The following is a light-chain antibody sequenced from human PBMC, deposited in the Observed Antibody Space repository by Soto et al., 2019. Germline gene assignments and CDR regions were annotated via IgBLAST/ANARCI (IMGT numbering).Light chain of an antibody. CDR3: QQAYSTPRLT. J-gene: IGKJ5*01. V-gene: IGKV1-39*01. Sequence: DIQMTQSPSSLAASVGDRVTITCRASQSISSYLNWYQQRPGRAPKLLLFDTSKLQSGVPSRFSGSGSGTDFTLTISSLLPEDFATYHCQQAYSTPRLTFGQGNDGRL. CDR1: QSISSY. CDR2: DTS.